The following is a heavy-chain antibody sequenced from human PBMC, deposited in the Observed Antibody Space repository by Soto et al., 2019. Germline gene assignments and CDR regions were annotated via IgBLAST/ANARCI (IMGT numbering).Heavy chain of an antibody. D-gene: IGHD6-25*01. CDR2: ISSSSSYI. Sequence: GGSLRLSCAASGFTFSSYSMNWVRQAPGKGLEWVSSISSSSSYIYYADSVKGRFTISRDNAKNSPYLQMNSLRAEDTAVYYCARGRAARPHYFDYWGQGTLVTVSS. CDR1: GFTFSSYS. V-gene: IGHV3-21*01. CDR3: ARGRAARPHYFDY. J-gene: IGHJ4*02.